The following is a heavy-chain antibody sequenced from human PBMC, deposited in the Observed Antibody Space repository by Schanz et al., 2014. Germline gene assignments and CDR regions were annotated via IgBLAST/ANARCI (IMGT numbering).Heavy chain of an antibody. Sequence: EVQLLESGGGLVQPGGSLRLSCAASGFTFGDYAMTWVRQAPGKGLEWVSAMNESHSTIYYADSVRGRFTISRDNAENTLFLQMNSLRAEDTAVYYCARKVVATIGGYYDNRGQGTLVIVSS. CDR3: ARKVVATIGGYYDN. D-gene: IGHD5-12*01. V-gene: IGHV3-23*01. J-gene: IGHJ4*02. CDR1: GFTFGDYA. CDR2: MNESHSTI.